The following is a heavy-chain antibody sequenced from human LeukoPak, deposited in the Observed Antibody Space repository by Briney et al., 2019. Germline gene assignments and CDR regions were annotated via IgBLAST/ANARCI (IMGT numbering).Heavy chain of an antibody. CDR2: IYYSGST. Sequence: SETLSLTCAVSGYSISSGYYWGWIRQPPGKGLEWIGSIYYSGSTYYNPSLKSRVTISVDTSKNQFSLKLSSVTAADTAVYYCARGYYDSSGAFDYWGQGTLVTVSS. J-gene: IGHJ4*02. CDR3: ARGYYDSSGAFDY. CDR1: GYSISSGYY. V-gene: IGHV4-38-2*01. D-gene: IGHD3-22*01.